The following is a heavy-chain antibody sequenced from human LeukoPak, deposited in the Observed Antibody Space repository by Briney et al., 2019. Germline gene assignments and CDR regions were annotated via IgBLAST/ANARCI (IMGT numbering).Heavy chain of an antibody. CDR2: IYSGGST. J-gene: IGHJ5*02. Sequence: GGSLRLSCAASGFTVSSNYMSWVRQAPGKGLEWVSVIYSGGSTYYADSVKGRFTISRDNSKSTLFLQMNSLRAEDTAVYYCAREVEAKWFDPWGQGTLVTVSS. CDR1: GFTVSSNY. CDR3: AREVEAKWFDP. D-gene: IGHD2-15*01. V-gene: IGHV3-66*02.